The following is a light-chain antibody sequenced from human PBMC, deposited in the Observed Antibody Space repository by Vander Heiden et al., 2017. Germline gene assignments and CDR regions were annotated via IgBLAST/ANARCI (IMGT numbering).Light chain of an antibody. CDR2: GNS. J-gene: IGLJ3*02. V-gene: IGLV1-40*01. CDR1: SSNIGAGYD. CDR3: QSYDSSLSGWV. Sequence: QSVLTHPPSVSGHPGQRVTISCTGSSSNIGAGYDVHWYQQLPGTAPKLLIYGNSNRPSGVPDRFSGSKSGTSASLAITGLQAEDEADYYCQSYDSSLSGWVFGGGTKLTVL.